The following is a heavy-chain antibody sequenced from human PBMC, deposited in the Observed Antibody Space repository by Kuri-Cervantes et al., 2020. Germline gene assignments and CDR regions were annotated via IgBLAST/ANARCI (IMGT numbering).Heavy chain of an antibody. J-gene: IGHJ6*03. Sequence: GGSLRLTCAASGFTFDNFAITWVRQAPGKGLEWVSGISGSGGKTYYADSVKGRFTISRDNSKNTLYLQMNNLRTEDTAVYYCAKGSGDPAVYYYYYYYMDVWGKGTTVTVSS. D-gene: IGHD4-17*01. V-gene: IGHV3-23*01. CDR3: AKGSGDPAVYYYYYYYMDV. CDR1: GFTFDNFA. CDR2: ISGSGGKT.